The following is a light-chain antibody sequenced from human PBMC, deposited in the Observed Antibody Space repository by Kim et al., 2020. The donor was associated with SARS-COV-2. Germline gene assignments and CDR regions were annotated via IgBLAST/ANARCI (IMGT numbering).Light chain of an antibody. CDR3: QHYDHPPLA. CDR2: DAS. Sequence: DIQMTQSPSSLSASVGDRVTITCQASHDISIYLGWYQQRPGKAPKLLIYDASFLETGVPSRFSGSGSGTDFTFTISSLQPEDIATYYCQHYDHPPLAFGGGTKLEI. J-gene: IGKJ4*01. V-gene: IGKV1-33*01. CDR1: HDISIY.